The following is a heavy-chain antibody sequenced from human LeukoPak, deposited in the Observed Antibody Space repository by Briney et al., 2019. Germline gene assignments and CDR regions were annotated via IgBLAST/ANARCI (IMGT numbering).Heavy chain of an antibody. CDR3: AKDAKERRYCRSTSCYGGPFDY. CDR1: GYTFTGYY. Sequence: ASVKVSCKASGYTFTGYYMHWVRQAPGQGLEWMGWINPNSGGTNYAQKFQGRVTMTRDTSISTAYMELSRLRSDDKAVYYCAKDAKERRYCRSTSCYGGPFDYWGQGTLVTVSS. D-gene: IGHD2-2*01. V-gene: IGHV1-2*02. CDR2: INPNSGGT. J-gene: IGHJ4*02.